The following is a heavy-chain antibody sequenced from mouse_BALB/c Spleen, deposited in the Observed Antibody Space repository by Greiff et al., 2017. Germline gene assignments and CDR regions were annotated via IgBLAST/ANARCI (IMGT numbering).Heavy chain of an antibody. D-gene: IGHD1-2*01. Sequence: EVQVVESGGGLVKPGGSLKLSCAASGFAFSSYDMSWVRQTPEKRLEWVAYISSGGGSTYYPDSVKGRFTISRDNARNILYLQMSSLRSEDTAMYYCANSLLRLGYYFDYWGQGTTLTVSS. CDR3: ANSLLRLGYYFDY. CDR2: ISSGGGST. CDR1: GFAFSSYD. V-gene: IGHV5-12-1*01. J-gene: IGHJ2*01.